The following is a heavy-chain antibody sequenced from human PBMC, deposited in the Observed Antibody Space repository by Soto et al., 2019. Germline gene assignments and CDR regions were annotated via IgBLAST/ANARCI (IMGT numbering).Heavy chain of an antibody. D-gene: IGHD2-15*01. J-gene: IGHJ4*02. Sequence: ASVKVSCKASGYTFTSYFMHWVRQAPGQGLEWMGIINPSGGSTSYAQKFQGRVTMTRDTSTSTVYMELSSLRSEDTAVYYCARLYCSGGGCYGIDSWAQGTPVPVSS. CDR1: GYTFTSYF. CDR3: ARLYCSGGGCYGIDS. V-gene: IGHV1-46*01. CDR2: INPSGGST.